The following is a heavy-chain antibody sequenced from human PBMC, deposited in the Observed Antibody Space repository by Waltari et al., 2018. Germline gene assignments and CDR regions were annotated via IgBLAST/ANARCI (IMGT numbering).Heavy chain of an antibody. CDR2: TKGGGNT. CDR1: GFIVSNNY. V-gene: IGHV3-53*01. CDR3: ASDPGFANGMDG. J-gene: IGHJ6*02. Sequence: EVQLVESGGGLIQPGGSLRLSCAASGFIVSNNYMSWVRQAPGKGLEWVSVTKGGGNTFYSDSVKGRVTISTDDSSNTLSLQMNSLRVEDTAVYYCASDPGFANGMDGWGQGTTVTVSS.